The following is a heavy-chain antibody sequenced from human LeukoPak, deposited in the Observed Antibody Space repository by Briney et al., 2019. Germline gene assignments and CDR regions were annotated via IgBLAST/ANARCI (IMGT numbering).Heavy chain of an antibody. Sequence: PGGSLRLSCAASGFTVSSNYMSWARQAPGKGLEWVSVIYSGGSTYYADSVKGRFTISRDNSKNTLYLQMNSLRAEDTAVYYCARGLRYYYDSSGKRAIDYWGQGTLVTVSS. D-gene: IGHD3-22*01. V-gene: IGHV3-53*01. CDR3: ARGLRYYYDSSGKRAIDY. J-gene: IGHJ4*02. CDR1: GFTVSSNY. CDR2: IYSGGST.